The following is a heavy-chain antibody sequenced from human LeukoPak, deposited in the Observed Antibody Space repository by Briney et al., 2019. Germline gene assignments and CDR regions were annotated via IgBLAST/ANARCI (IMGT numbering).Heavy chain of an antibody. CDR2: ISGSGGST. Sequence: PGGSLRLSCAASGFTFSSYAMSWVRQAPGKGLEWVSAISGSGGSTYYADSVKGRFTISRDNSKNTLYLQMNSLRAEDTAVYYCAKDLDGSGWYHAGCWGQGTLVTVSS. D-gene: IGHD6-19*01. V-gene: IGHV3-23*01. J-gene: IGHJ4*02. CDR3: AKDLDGSGWYHAGC. CDR1: GFTFSSYA.